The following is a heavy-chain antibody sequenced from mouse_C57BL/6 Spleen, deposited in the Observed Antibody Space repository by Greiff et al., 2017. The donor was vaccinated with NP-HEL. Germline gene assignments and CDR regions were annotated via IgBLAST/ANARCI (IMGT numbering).Heavy chain of an antibody. CDR3: TRIDDGYYSDY. CDR1: GYTFTDYE. Sequence: VQLKESGAELVRPGASVTLSCKASGYTFTDYEMHWVKQTPVHGLEWIGAIDPETGGTAYNQKFKGKAILTADKSSSTAYMELRSLTSEDSAVYYCTRIDDGYYSDYWGQGTTLTVSS. J-gene: IGHJ2*01. D-gene: IGHD2-3*01. CDR2: IDPETGGT. V-gene: IGHV1-15*01.